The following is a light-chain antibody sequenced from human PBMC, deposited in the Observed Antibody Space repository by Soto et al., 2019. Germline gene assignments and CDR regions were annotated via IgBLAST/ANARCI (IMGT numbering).Light chain of an antibody. CDR1: SSDVGGYNY. Sequence: QSALTLPASVSGSPGQSITISCTGTSSDVGGYNYVSWYQQHPGKAPKLMIYDVSNRPSGVSNRFSGSKSGNTASLTISGLQAEDEVDYYCSSYSSSSTLVFGGGTKLTVL. J-gene: IGLJ2*01. V-gene: IGLV2-14*01. CDR2: DVS. CDR3: SSYSSSSTLV.